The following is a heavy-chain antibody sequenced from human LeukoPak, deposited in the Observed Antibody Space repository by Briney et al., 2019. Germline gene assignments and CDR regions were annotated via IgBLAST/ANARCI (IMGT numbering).Heavy chain of an antibody. CDR1: GFTVSSNS. D-gene: IGHD3-10*01. J-gene: IGHJ5*02. Sequence: GSLRLSCTVSGFTVSSNSMSWVRQAPGKGLEWVSSISSSSSYIYYADSVKGRFTISRDNAKNSLYLQMNSLRAEDTAVYYCARESGITMLRGAHTPWGQGILVTVSS. CDR3: ARESGITMLRGAHTP. V-gene: IGHV3-21*01. CDR2: ISSSSSYI.